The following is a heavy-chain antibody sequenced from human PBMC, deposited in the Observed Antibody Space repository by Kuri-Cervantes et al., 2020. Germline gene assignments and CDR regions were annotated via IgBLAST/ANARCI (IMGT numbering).Heavy chain of an antibody. D-gene: IGHD6-13*01. CDR3: AKDGITSAGTPFDS. CDR1: GFTFSSYG. CDR2: IRYDGSNK. V-gene: IGHV3-30*02. Sequence: GESLKISCAASGFTFSSYGMHWVRQAPGKGLEWVAFIRYDGSNKYYADSVKGRFTISRDNSKNTLYLQMNSLRAEDTAVYYCAKDGITSAGTPFDSWGQGTLVTSPQ. J-gene: IGHJ4*02.